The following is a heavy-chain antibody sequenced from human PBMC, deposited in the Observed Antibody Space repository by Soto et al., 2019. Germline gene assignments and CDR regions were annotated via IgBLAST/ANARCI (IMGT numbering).Heavy chain of an antibody. CDR1: GYSFTSYW. V-gene: IGHV5-51*01. Sequence: GESLKISCKGSGYSFTSYWIGWVRQMPGKGLEWMGIIYPGDSDTRYSPSFQGQVTISADKSISTAYLQWSSLKASDTAMYYCARQTLTDLSINYYYYGMDVWGQGTTVTVSS. CDR3: ARQTLTDLSINYYYYGMDV. J-gene: IGHJ6*02. CDR2: IYPGDSDT. D-gene: IGHD7-27*01.